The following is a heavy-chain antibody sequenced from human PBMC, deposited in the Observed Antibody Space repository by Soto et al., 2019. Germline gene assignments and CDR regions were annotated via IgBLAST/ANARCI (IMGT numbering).Heavy chain of an antibody. J-gene: IGHJ6*03. V-gene: IGHV3-48*01. CDR2: ITSSSTTI. CDR1: GFTFSSYA. CDR3: ARGDKNYYYYYMDV. Sequence: GSLRLSCAASGFTFSSYAMSWVRQAPGKGLEWVSYITSSSTTIYYADSVKGRFSISRDNAKNSLYLQMDSLRAEDTAVYYCARGDKNYYYYYMDVWGKGTTVTVSS.